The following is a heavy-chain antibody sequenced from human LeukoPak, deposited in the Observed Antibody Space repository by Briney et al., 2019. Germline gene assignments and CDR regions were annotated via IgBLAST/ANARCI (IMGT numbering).Heavy chain of an antibody. Sequence: ASVKVSCKASGYTFTSYYMHWVRQAPGQGLEWMGIINPSGGSTSYAQKFQGRVTMTRDTSTSTVYMELSSLRSEDTAVYYCARGSDFRLEWLLHIDYWGQGTLVTVSS. D-gene: IGHD3-3*01. CDR3: ARGSDFRLEWLLHIDY. CDR1: GYTFTSYY. J-gene: IGHJ4*02. CDR2: INPSGGST. V-gene: IGHV1-46*01.